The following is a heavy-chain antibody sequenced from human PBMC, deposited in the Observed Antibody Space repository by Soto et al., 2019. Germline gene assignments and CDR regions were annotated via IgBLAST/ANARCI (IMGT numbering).Heavy chain of an antibody. V-gene: IGHV1-69*13. CDR2: IIPIFGTA. J-gene: IGHJ3*02. Sequence: ASVKVSCKASGGTFSSYAISWVRQAPGQGLEWMGGIIPIFGTANYAQKFQGRVTITADESTSTAYMELSSLRSEDTAVYYCASGTYYDFWSGSNAFDIWGQGTMVTVSS. CDR3: ASGTYYDFWSGSNAFDI. CDR1: GGTFSSYA. D-gene: IGHD3-3*01.